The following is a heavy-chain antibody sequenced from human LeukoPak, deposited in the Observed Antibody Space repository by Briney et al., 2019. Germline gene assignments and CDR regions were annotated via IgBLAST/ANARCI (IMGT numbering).Heavy chain of an antibody. D-gene: IGHD5/OR15-5a*01. CDR2: IYYSGST. CDR3: ARDHRVYGYFDY. J-gene: IGHJ4*02. V-gene: IGHV4-59*01. CDR1: GGSFSGYY. Sequence: SETLSLTCAVYGGSFSGYYWSWIRQSPGKGLEWIGYIYYSGSTNYNPSLQSRVTISIDTSKKQFSLKLSSVTAADTAVYYCARDHRVYGYFDYWGQGTLVTVSS.